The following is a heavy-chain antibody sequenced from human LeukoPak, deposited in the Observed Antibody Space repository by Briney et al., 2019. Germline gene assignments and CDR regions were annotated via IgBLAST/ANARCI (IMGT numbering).Heavy chain of an antibody. V-gene: IGHV7-4-1*02. CDR3: ARVYDSSGYYYYGMDV. Sequence: ASVKVSCKASGYTFTSYAMNWVRQAPGQGLEWMGWINTNTGNPTYAQGFTGRFVFSLDTSVSTAYLQISSLKAEDTAVYYCARVYDSSGYYYYGMDVWGQGTTVTVSS. J-gene: IGHJ6*02. CDR2: INTNTGNP. D-gene: IGHD3-22*01. CDR1: GYTFTSYA.